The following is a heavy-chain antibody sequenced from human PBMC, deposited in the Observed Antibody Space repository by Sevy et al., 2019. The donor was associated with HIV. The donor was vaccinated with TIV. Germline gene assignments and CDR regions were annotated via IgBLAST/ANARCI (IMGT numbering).Heavy chain of an antibody. V-gene: IGHV3-23*01. D-gene: IGHD4-17*01. CDR2: ITSRGSST. CDR3: AKSDFPTVTTYMDYFNY. J-gene: IGHJ4*02. Sequence: GGSLRLSCAASGFTFSNYAMNWVRQAPGKGLEWVSTITSRGSSTYYADSVKGRFTISRANSKNKVYLQMNSLRAEDTAVYYYAKSDFPTVTTYMDYFNYWGQGTLVTVSS. CDR1: GFTFSNYA.